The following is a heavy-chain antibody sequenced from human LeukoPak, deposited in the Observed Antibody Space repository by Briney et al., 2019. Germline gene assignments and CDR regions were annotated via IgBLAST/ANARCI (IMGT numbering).Heavy chain of an antibody. D-gene: IGHD1-26*01. CDR1: GFTFSSYA. Sequence: GGSLRLSCAASGFTFSSYAMSWVRQAPGKGLEWVSALRGSCYSTNYADSVKGRFTISRDNSKHTLYLQMNSLRAEDTAVYYCAKERGSYQYYDSSYGMDVWGQGTTVTVSS. CDR3: AKERGSYQYYDSSYGMDV. CDR2: LRGSCYST. V-gene: IGHV3-23*01. J-gene: IGHJ6*02.